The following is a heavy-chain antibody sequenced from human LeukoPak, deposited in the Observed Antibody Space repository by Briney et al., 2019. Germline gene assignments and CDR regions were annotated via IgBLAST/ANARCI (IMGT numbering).Heavy chain of an antibody. J-gene: IGHJ4*02. D-gene: IGHD6-19*01. CDR3: AKDIQAVAGGGFDY. CDR2: ISGSGGST. Sequence: GGSLRLSCAASGFTFSSYAMSWVRQAPGKGLEWVSAISGSGGSTYYADSVKGRFTISRDNAKNSLYLQMNSLRAEDTALYYCAKDIQAVAGGGFDYWGQGTLVTVSS. CDR1: GFTFSSYA. V-gene: IGHV3-23*01.